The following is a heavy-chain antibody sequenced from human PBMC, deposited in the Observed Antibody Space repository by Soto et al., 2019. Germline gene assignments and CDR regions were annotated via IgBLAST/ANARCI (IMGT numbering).Heavy chain of an antibody. CDR1: GGSFSGYY. Sequence: QVQLQQWGAGLLKPSETLSLTCAVYGGSFSGYYWRWIRQPPGKGLEWSGEITHSGSTNYNPSLRSRFNISVDTSKNQFSLQLSSVTAADTAVYYCARDVDRPLFNHYYGMDVWGQGTTVTVSS. CDR2: ITHSGST. D-gene: IGHD5-12*01. CDR3: ARDVDRPLFNHYYGMDV. V-gene: IGHV4-34*01. J-gene: IGHJ6*02.